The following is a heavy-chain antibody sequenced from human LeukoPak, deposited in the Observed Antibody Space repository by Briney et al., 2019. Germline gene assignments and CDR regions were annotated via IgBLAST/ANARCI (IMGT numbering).Heavy chain of an antibody. Sequence: SETLSLTCAVYGGSFSGYYWSWIRQPPGKGLEWIGETNHSGSTNYNPSLKSRVTISVDTSKNQFSLKLSSVTAADTAVYYCAREPAYGEKDWFDPWGQGTLVTVSS. CDR1: GGSFSGYY. V-gene: IGHV4-34*01. CDR3: AREPAYGEKDWFDP. D-gene: IGHD4-17*01. CDR2: TNHSGST. J-gene: IGHJ5*02.